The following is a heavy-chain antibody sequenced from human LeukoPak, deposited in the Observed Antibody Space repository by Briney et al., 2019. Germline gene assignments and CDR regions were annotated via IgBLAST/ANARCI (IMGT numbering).Heavy chain of an antibody. V-gene: IGHV3-30*07. D-gene: IGHD2-8*01. CDR3: ARELYFDS. J-gene: IGHJ5*01. Sequence: SRDNSKNTLYLQMNSLRAEDTAVYYCARELYFDSWGQGTLVTVSS.